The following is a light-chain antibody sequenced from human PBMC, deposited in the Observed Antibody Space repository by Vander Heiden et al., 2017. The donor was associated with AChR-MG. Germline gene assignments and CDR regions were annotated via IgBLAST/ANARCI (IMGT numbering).Light chain of an antibody. CDR1: NSNIGNNH. CDR3: STWDDNLNTYVI. Sequence: QSVLTQSPSASAIPGQEVTISCSGTNSNIGNNHVNWYQQFPGAAPKLLISNTNQRPSGVPDRFSCSKSGSSAALTITGLRPQDEAVYFCSTWDDNLNTYVIFGGGTRVTVL. J-gene: IGLJ2*01. CDR2: NTN. V-gene: IGLV1-47*01.